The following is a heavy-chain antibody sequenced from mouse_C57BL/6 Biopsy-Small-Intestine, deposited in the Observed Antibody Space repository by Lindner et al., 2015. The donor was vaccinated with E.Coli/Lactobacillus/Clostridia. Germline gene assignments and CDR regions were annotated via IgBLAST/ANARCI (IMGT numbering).Heavy chain of an antibody. CDR3: ARYYDYQWYFDV. J-gene: IGHJ1*03. CDR2: IFPRSGDT. V-gene: IGHV1-81*01. CDR1: GYTFTRYG. D-gene: IGHD2-4*01. Sequence: VQLQESGAELARPGASVKLSCKASGYTFTRYGINWVKQRTGQGLEWIGEIFPRSGDTYYNEKFKDKATLTADKSSGTAYMELRSLTSEDSAVYFCARYYDYQWYFDVWGTGTTVTVSS.